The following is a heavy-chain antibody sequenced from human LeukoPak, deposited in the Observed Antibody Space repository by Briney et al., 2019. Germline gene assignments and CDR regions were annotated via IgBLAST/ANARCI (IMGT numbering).Heavy chain of an antibody. CDR2: INHSGST. CDR3: ARGLGITIFGGGDNWFDP. Sequence: PSETLSLTCAVYGGSFSGYYWSWIRQPPGKGLEWIGEINHSGSTNYNPSLKSRVTISVDTSKNQFSLKLSSVTAADTAVYYCARGLGITIFGGGDNWFDPWGQGTLVTVSS. D-gene: IGHD3-3*01. CDR1: GGSFSGYY. J-gene: IGHJ5*02. V-gene: IGHV4-34*01.